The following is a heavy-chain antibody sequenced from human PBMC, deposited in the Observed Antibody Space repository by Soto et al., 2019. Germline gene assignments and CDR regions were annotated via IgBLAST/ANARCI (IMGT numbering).Heavy chain of an antibody. CDR1: GYTFTSYA. CDR3: ARETSGGNPLGP. CDR2: INAGNGNT. Sequence: ASVKVSCKASGYTFTSYAMHWVRQAPGQRLEWMGWINAGNGNTKYSQKFQGRVTITRDTSASTAYMELSSLRSEDTAVYYCARETSGGNPLGPWGQGTLVTVSS. J-gene: IGHJ5*02. V-gene: IGHV1-3*01. D-gene: IGHD2-15*01.